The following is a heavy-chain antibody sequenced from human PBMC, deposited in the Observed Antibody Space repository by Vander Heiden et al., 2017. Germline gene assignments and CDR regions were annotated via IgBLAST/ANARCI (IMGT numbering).Heavy chain of an antibody. CDR2: INWNGGST. J-gene: IGHJ4*02. Sequence: EVQLVESGGGVVRPGGSLRLDGTASGFTFVDDGTRWVGQAPGKGLEWVSGINWNGGSTGYADSVKGRFTISRDKAKNSLYLQMNSLRVEDTAMFYCVRDLGIRGVPLDYWGQGTLVTVSS. D-gene: IGHD3-10*01. CDR3: VRDLGIRGVPLDY. CDR1: GFTFVDDG. V-gene: IGHV3-20*04.